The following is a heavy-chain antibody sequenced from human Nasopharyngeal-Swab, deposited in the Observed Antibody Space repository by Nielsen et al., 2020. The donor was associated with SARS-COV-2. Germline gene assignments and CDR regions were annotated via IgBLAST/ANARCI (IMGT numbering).Heavy chain of an antibody. CDR3: ARHFRGGDV. V-gene: IGHV4-59*08. CDR2: IYYTVST. Sequence: WGSLTLSSTAPGGPTSPYYSGWIRQPPGQGLEWIGYIYYTVSTNYNPSLKSRLTISVDRSKNQISLRLSSVTAADTAVYYCARHFRGGDVWGNGTTVTVSS. J-gene: IGHJ6*04. D-gene: IGHD3-10*01. CDR1: GGPTSPYY.